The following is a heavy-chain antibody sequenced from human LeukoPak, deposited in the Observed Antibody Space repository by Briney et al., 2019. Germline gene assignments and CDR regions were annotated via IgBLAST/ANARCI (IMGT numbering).Heavy chain of an antibody. CDR3: ANLRYCSSTSCLE. CDR2: ISGSGGST. J-gene: IGHJ4*02. CDR1: GFTFSTYA. V-gene: IGHV3-23*01. Sequence: GGSLRLSCTASGFTFSTYAMCWVRQAPGKGLDWVSGISGSGGSTHYADSVKGRFTISRDNSKNTLYLQMNSLRAEDTAVYYCANLRYCSSTSCLEWGQGNLVTVSS. D-gene: IGHD2-2*01.